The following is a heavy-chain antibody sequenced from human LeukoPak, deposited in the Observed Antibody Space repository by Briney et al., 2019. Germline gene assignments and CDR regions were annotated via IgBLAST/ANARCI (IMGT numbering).Heavy chain of an antibody. CDR2: ISSNGGST. CDR1: GFTFSSYA. D-gene: IGHD4-17*01. Sequence: GGSLRLSCSATGFTFSSYAMHWVRQAPGKGLEYVSAISSNGGSTYYADSVKGRFTISRDNSKNTLYLQMSSLRAEGTAVYYCVKLDRYGDYDYFQHWGQGTLVTVSS. J-gene: IGHJ1*01. V-gene: IGHV3-64D*06. CDR3: VKLDRYGDYDYFQH.